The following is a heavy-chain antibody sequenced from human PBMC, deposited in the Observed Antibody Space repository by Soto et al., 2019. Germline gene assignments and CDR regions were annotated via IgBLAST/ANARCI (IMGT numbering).Heavy chain of an antibody. CDR1: GGSISSYY. V-gene: IGHV4-59*01. CDR2: IYYSGST. D-gene: IGHD2-21*02. CDR3: ARGVLAYCGGDCYPYFDY. Sequence: SETLSLTCTVSGGSISSYYWSWIRQPPGKGLEWIGYIYYSGSTNYNPSLKGRVTISVDTSKNQFSLKLSSVTAADTAVYYCARGVLAYCGGDCYPYFDYWGQGTLVTVSS. J-gene: IGHJ4*02.